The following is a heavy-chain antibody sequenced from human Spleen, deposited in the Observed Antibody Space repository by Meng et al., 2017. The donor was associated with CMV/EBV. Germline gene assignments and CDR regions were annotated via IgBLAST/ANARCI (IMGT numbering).Heavy chain of an antibody. CDR1: GFTVSSNY. Sequence: GESLKISCAASGFTVSSNYMNWVRQAPGKGLEWVSVIYSGGDTYYADSVKGRFTISRDNSKNTLYLQMNSLRAEDTAVYYCARYLAFQFGGGMDVWGQGTTVTVSS. J-gene: IGHJ6*02. D-gene: IGHD3-3*01. CDR2: IYSGGDT. V-gene: IGHV3-66*02. CDR3: ARYLAFQFGGGMDV.